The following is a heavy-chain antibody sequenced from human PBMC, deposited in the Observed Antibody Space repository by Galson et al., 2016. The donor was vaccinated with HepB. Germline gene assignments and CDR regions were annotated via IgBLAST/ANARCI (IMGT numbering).Heavy chain of an antibody. D-gene: IGHD3-3*01. CDR1: GDSVSSNSAA. CDR2: TYYRSKWYN. V-gene: IGHV6-1*01. Sequence: CAISGDSVSSNSAAWNWIRQSPSRGLEWLGRTYYRSKWYNDYAVSVESRITINPDTSKNQFSLQLNSVTPEDTAVYYCAREARILEWLLPVFDYWGQGTLVTVSS. CDR3: AREARILEWLLPVFDY. J-gene: IGHJ4*02.